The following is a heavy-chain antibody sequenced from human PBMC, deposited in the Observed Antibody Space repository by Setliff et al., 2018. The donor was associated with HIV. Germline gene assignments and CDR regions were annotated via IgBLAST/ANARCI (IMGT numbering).Heavy chain of an antibody. CDR2: IYYTGTA. Sequence: SETLSLTCSISDASINSNNYYWVWIRQTPGKGLEWIGSIYYTGTAYYDPSLKSRVTISVDTSKNQFSLKLSTVTAADTAVYYCARDAPHYNFWSGYFDYWGQGTLVTVSS. J-gene: IGHJ4*02. CDR1: DASINSNNYY. CDR3: ARDAPHYNFWSGYFDY. V-gene: IGHV4-39*02. D-gene: IGHD3-3*01.